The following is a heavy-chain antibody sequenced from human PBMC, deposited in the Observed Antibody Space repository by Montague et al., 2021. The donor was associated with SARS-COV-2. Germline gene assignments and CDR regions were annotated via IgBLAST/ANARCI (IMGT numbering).Heavy chain of an antibody. Sequence: SETLSLTCTVSGGSISSYCWSWIRQPPGKGLEWIGYIYYSGSTNYNPSLKSRVTISVDTSKNQFSLKLSSVTAADPAVNYCARERITIFGVVTWPAYFDYWGQGDLVTV. D-gene: IGHD3-3*01. CDR1: GGSISSYC. V-gene: IGHV4-59*01. CDR3: ARERITIFGVVTWPAYFDY. J-gene: IGHJ4*02. CDR2: IYYSGST.